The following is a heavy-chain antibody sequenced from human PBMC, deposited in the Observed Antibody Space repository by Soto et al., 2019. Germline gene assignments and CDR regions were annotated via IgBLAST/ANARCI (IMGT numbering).Heavy chain of an antibody. Sequence: GASVKVSCKASGYSFTSYGISWVRQAPGQGLEWMGWISAYHVDAIYAQKFQGRVTITADKSTSTAYMELSSLRSEDTAVYYCAVLEYSNSFETNWFDPWGQGTLVTVSS. CDR2: ISAYHVDA. V-gene: IGHV1-18*01. CDR1: GYSFTSYG. J-gene: IGHJ5*02. D-gene: IGHD6-6*01. CDR3: AVLEYSNSFETNWFDP.